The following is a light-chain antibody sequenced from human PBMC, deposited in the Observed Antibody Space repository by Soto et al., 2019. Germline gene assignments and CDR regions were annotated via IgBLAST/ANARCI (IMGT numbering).Light chain of an antibody. Sequence: DIVMTQSPDSLAVSLGERATINCRSSQSVLYSSNNKNYLAWYQQKPGQPPKLLIYWASTRESGVPDRFSGSGSGTGFTLTISSLQAEDVAVYYCQQYYSVPLTVGGGTKVEIK. CDR1: QSVLYSSNNKNY. CDR3: QQYYSVPLT. J-gene: IGKJ4*01. V-gene: IGKV4-1*01. CDR2: WAS.